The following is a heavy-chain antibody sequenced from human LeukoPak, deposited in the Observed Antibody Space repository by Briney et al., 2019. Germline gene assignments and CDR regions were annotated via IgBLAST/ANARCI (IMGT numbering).Heavy chain of an antibody. CDR3: ARGTSSSGYYYLDY. J-gene: IGHJ4*02. D-gene: IGHD3-22*01. Sequence: SETLSLTCAVSGGSISSSNWWSWVRQPPGKGLEWIGEIYHSGSTNYNPSLKSRVTISVDKSKNQFSLKLSSVTAADTAVYYCARGTSSSGYYYLDYWGQGTLVTVSS. CDR1: GGSISSSNW. CDR2: IYHSGST. V-gene: IGHV4-4*02.